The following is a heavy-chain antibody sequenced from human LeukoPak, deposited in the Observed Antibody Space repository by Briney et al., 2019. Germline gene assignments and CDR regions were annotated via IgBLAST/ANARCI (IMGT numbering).Heavy chain of an antibody. V-gene: IGHV3-23*01. D-gene: IGHD4-17*01. Sequence: GGPLRLSCAASGFTFSSYAMIWVPQATGKGRECVSAISGSGGSTYYADSVKARFTISRDNSKTTLYLQMNSLRAEDTAVYYCANQYVGDYYFDYWGQGTLVTVS. CDR1: GFTFSSYA. CDR3: ANQYVGDYYFDY. J-gene: IGHJ4*02. CDR2: ISGSGGST.